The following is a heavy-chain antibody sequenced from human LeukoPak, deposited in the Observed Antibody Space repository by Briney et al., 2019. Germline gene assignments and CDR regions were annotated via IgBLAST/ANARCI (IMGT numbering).Heavy chain of an antibody. CDR2: IYHSGST. V-gene: IGHV4-30-2*01. D-gene: IGHD3-3*01. Sequence: PSQTLSLTCAVSGGSISSGGYSWSWIRQPPGKGLEWIGYIYHSGSTYYNPSLKSRVTISVDTSKNQFSLKLSSVTAADTAVYYCARATRVDYDFWSGYPYYFDYWGQGTLVTVSS. CDR3: ARATRVDYDFWSGYPYYFDY. J-gene: IGHJ4*02. CDR1: GGSISSGGYS.